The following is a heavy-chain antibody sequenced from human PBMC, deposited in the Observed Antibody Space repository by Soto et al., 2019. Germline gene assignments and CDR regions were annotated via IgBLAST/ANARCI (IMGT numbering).Heavy chain of an antibody. D-gene: IGHD6-19*01. CDR3: ARVGARYCSGTTCPMAY. CDR2: IYYSGIT. J-gene: IGHJ4*02. Sequence: SETLSLTCSVSGGSLTETTYYWGWVRQAPGKGLEWIGSIYYSGITYYNPSLKSRVSISVDTPKNHFSLDLTSVTAADTAVYYCARVGARYCSGTTCPMAYWGQGTLVTVSS. V-gene: IGHV4-39*07. CDR1: GGSLTETTYY.